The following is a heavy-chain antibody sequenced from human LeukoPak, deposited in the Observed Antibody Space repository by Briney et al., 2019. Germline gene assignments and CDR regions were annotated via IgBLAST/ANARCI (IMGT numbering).Heavy chain of an antibody. CDR3: ARGEADIVVVPPEEYNWFDP. Sequence: ASVKVSCKASGYTFTSYYMHWVRQAPGQGLEWMGIINPSGGSTSYAQKFQGRVTMTRDMSTSTVYMELSSLRSEDTAVYYCARGEADIVVVPPEEYNWFDPWGQGTLVTVSS. CDR2: INPSGGST. V-gene: IGHV1-46*01. J-gene: IGHJ5*02. CDR1: GYTFTSYY. D-gene: IGHD2-2*01.